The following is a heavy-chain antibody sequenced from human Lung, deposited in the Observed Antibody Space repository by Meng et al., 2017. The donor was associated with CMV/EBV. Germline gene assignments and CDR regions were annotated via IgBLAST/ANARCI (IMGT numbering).Heavy chain of an antibody. CDR2: IYSVGIT. D-gene: IGHD5-18*01. V-gene: IGHV3-53*01. CDR3: ATFSRGNNYGYFES. J-gene: IGHJ4*02. Sequence: GGSLRLSCAASGLSVSSNYMSWVRQAPGKGLESVSTIYSVGITYYADSVKGRFTISRDTSKNTLSLQMISLRVEDAAIYYCATFSRGNNYGYFESWGQGTLVTGSS. CDR1: GLSVSSNY.